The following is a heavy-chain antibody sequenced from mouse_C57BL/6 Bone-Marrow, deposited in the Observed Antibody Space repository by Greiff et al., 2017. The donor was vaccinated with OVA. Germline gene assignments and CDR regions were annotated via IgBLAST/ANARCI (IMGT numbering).Heavy chain of an antibody. J-gene: IGHJ3*01. CDR3: TTSYYSNWVPFAY. D-gene: IGHD2-5*01. CDR1: GFNIKDYY. V-gene: IGHV14-1*01. CDR2: IDPEDGDT. Sequence: EVQLQQSGAELVRPGASVKLSCTASGFNIKDYYMHWVKQRPEQGLEWIGRIDPEDGDTEYAPKFQGKATMTADTSSNPAYLQLSSLTSEDTAVYYCTTSYYSNWVPFAYWGQGTLVTVSA.